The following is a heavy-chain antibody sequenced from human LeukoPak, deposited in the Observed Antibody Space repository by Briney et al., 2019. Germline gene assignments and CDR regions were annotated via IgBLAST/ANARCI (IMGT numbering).Heavy chain of an antibody. CDR2: ISWNSGSI. J-gene: IGHJ4*02. CDR1: GFTFTNYA. D-gene: IGHD4-23*01. Sequence: GGSLRLSCAVSGFTFTNYAMSWFRQAPGKGLEWVSGISWNSGSIGYADSVKGRFTISRDNAKNSLYLQMNSLRVEDTALYYCAKEVGTFDYWGQGTLVTVSS. CDR3: AKEVGTFDY. V-gene: IGHV3-9*01.